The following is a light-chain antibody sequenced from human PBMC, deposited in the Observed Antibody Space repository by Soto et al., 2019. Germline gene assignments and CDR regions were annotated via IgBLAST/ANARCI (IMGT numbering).Light chain of an antibody. V-gene: IGLV9-49*02. Sequence: QSVLTQPPSASASLGASVTLTCTLSSGYSNYRVDWYQQRPGKGPRFVMRVGTGGIVGSKGDDIPDRFSVLGSGLNRYLTIKNIQDEDEGDYHCGAEHASGAYFVVVGGGTKLTVL. CDR3: GAEHASGAYFVV. CDR1: SGYSNYR. J-gene: IGLJ2*01. CDR2: VGTGGIVG.